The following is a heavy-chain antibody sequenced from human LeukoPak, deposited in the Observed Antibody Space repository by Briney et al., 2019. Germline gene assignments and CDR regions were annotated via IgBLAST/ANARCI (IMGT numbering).Heavy chain of an antibody. V-gene: IGHV3-30-3*01. D-gene: IGHD3-22*01. CDR3: AREQYYYDSSLPIDY. CDR1: GFTFSSYA. Sequence: PGGSLRLSCAASGFTFSSYAMHWVRQAPGKGLEWVAAISYDGSNKYYADSVKGRFTISRDDSKNTLYLQMNSLRAEDTAVYYCAREQYYYDSSLPIDYWGQGTLVTVSS. CDR2: ISYDGSNK. J-gene: IGHJ4*02.